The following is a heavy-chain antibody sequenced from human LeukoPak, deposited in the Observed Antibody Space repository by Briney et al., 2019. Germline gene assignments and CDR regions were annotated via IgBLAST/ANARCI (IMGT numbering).Heavy chain of an antibody. CDR1: GFTFSSYW. J-gene: IGHJ4*02. D-gene: IGHD6-19*01. Sequence: GGSLRLSCAASGFTFSSYWMHWVRQAPGKGLVWVSRINSDGSSTSYADSVKGLFTISRDNAKNTLYLQMNSLRAEDTAVYYCARAGSGWSLSFDYWGQGTLVTVSS. CDR3: ARAGSGWSLSFDY. CDR2: INSDGSST. V-gene: IGHV3-74*01.